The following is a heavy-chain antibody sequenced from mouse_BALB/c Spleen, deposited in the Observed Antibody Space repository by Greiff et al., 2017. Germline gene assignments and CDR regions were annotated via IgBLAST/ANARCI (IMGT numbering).Heavy chain of an antibody. D-gene: IGHD2-1*01. CDR2: ISSGSSTI. CDR3: ARYYGNYGDWYFDV. J-gene: IGHJ1*01. CDR1: GFTFSSFG. Sequence: DVHLVESGGGLVQPGGSRKLSCAASGFTFSSFGMHWVRQAPEKGLEWVAYISSGSSTIYYADTVKGRFTISRDNPKNTLFLQMTSLRSEDTAMYYCARYYGNYGDWYFDVWGAGTTVTVSS. V-gene: IGHV5-17*02.